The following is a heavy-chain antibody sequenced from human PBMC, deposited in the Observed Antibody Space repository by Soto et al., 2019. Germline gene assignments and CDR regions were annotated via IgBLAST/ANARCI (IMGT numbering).Heavy chain of an antibody. D-gene: IGHD4-4*01. CDR2: IIAYNGNT. CDR3: ERGYSTPSYYSGMDV. V-gene: IGHV1-18*04. Sequence: ASVNVYCKAAGYAFTSYGISWVRQAPGQGLEWMGWIIAYNGNTNYAHKLQGRVTMTTDRSTSTAYMELRSLRSDDTDVYYCERGYSTPSYYSGMDVWGQGTTVTVSS. CDR1: GYAFTSYG. J-gene: IGHJ6*02.